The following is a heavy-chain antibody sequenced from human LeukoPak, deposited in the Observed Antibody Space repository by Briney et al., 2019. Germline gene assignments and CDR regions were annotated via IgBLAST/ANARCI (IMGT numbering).Heavy chain of an antibody. Sequence: PGGSLRLSCAASGFTLDDYAMHWVRQAPGKGLEWVSGISWNSGSIGYADSVKGRFTISRDNAKNSLYLQMNSLRAEDTALYYCAKDYGSGSYYNWLFDYWGQGTLVTVSS. D-gene: IGHD3-10*01. V-gene: IGHV3-9*01. CDR2: ISWNSGSI. J-gene: IGHJ4*02. CDR1: GFTLDDYA. CDR3: AKDYGSGSYYNWLFDY.